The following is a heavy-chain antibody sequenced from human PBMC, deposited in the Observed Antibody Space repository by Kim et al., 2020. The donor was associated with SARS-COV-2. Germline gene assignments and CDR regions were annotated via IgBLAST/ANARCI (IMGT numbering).Heavy chain of an antibody. V-gene: IGHV3-23*01. CDR3: AKTRSVGDWTHFDY. D-gene: IGHD2-21*02. J-gene: IGHJ4*02. Sequence: YSESVKGRFTISRDNSKNPLYLQMNSLRASDTAVFYWAKTRSVGDWTHFDYWDQGTLVTVSS.